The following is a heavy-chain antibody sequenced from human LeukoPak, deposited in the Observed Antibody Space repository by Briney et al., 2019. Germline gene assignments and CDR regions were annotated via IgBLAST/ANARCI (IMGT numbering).Heavy chain of an antibody. D-gene: IGHD1-1*01. V-gene: IGHV3-48*03. CDR1: GFTLSSYE. Sequence: PGGSLRLSCAASGFTLSSYEMNWVRQAPGKGLEWVSYISSSGSTIYYADSVKGRFTISRDNAKNSLYLQMNSLRAEDTAVYYCARGTRRSNPWYFDYWGQGTLVTVSS. CDR3: ARGTRRSNPWYFDY. J-gene: IGHJ4*02. CDR2: ISSSGSTI.